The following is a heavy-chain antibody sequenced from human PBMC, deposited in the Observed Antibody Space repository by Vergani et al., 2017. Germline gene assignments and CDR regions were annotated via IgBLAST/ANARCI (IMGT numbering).Heavy chain of an antibody. CDR1: GFTFSSYW. CDR2: IKQDGSEK. CDR3: ARALDSWYGNYYYYMDV. Sequence: EVQLVESGGGLVQPGGSLRLSCAASGFTFSSYWMSWVRQAPGKGLEWVANIKQDGSEKYYVDSVKGRFTISRDNAKNSLYLQMNRLRAEDTAVYYCARALDSWYGNYYYYMDVWGKGTTVTVSS. J-gene: IGHJ6*03. V-gene: IGHV3-7*01. D-gene: IGHD6-13*01.